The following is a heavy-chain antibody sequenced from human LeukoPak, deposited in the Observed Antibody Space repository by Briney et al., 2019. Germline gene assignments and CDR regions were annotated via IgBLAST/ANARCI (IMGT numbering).Heavy chain of an antibody. J-gene: IGHJ5*02. CDR2: INPNSGGT. Sequence: ASVKVSCKASGYTFTGYYMHWVRQAPGQGLEWMGWINPNSGGTNYAQKFQGRATMTRDTSISTAYMELSRLRSDDTAVYYCARATYWGSEINWFDPWGQGTLVTVSS. CDR3: ARATYWGSEINWFDP. D-gene: IGHD3-16*01. CDR1: GYTFTGYY. V-gene: IGHV1-2*02.